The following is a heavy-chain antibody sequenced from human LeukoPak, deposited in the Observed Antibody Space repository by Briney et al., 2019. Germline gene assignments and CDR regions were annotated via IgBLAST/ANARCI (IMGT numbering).Heavy chain of an antibody. J-gene: IGHJ4*02. Sequence: PGGSLRLSCAASGFAFSNFAMHWVRQAPGKGLEWVALISYDGNRQFYADSVKGRFTTSRDNSKNTLFLQMNSLRAEGTAVYFCASDADWFESIQYYFDNWGQGTLVTVSS. V-gene: IGHV3-30*04. CDR1: GFAFSNFA. CDR3: ASDADWFESIQYYFDN. D-gene: IGHD3-10*01. CDR2: ISYDGNRQ.